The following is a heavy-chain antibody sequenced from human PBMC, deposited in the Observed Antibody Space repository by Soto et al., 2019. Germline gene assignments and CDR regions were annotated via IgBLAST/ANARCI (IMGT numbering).Heavy chain of an antibody. Sequence: SETLSLTCTVSGWSISSYYWSWIRQPPGKGLEWIGYIYYSGSTNYNPSLKSRVTISVDTSKNQFSLNLSSVTAADTAVYYCASSNIAAAGFYYYGMDVWGRGTTVTVSS. J-gene: IGHJ6*02. D-gene: IGHD6-13*01. CDR2: IYYSGST. CDR3: ASSNIAAAGFYYYGMDV. V-gene: IGHV4-59*01. CDR1: GWSISSYY.